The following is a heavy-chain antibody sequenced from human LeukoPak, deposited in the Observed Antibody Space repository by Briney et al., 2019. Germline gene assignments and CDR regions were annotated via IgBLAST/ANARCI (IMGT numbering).Heavy chain of an antibody. J-gene: IGHJ4*02. Sequence: PGGSLRLSCAASGFSISNYAMSWVRQAPGEGLEWVSSISYSSLSTYYTDSVQGRFTVSRDTSKNTLCLQMNGLTAEDTAIYFCAKARTVAAFYFDYWGQGTLVTVSS. CDR3: AKARTVAAFYFDY. D-gene: IGHD6-19*01. CDR1: GFSISNYA. CDR2: ISYSSLST. V-gene: IGHV3-23*01.